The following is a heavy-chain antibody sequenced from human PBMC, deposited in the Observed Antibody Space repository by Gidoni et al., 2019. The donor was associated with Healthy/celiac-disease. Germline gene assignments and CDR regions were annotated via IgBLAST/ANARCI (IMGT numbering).Heavy chain of an antibody. CDR3: ARDGDSSGYFYYYYGMDV. D-gene: IGHD3-22*01. Sequence: QVQLLESGGGVVQPGRSLRLSCAASGLPFSAYAMHWVRQAPGKGLEWVAVRSYDGSNKYYADSVKGRFTISRDNSKNTLYLQMNSLRAEDTAVYYCARDGDSSGYFYYYYGMDVWGQGTTVTVSS. CDR1: GLPFSAYA. J-gene: IGHJ6*02. CDR2: RSYDGSNK. V-gene: IGHV3-30-3*01.